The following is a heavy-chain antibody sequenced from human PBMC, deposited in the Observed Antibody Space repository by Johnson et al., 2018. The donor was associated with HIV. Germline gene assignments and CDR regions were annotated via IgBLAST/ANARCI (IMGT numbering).Heavy chain of an antibody. D-gene: IGHD4-23*01. CDR3: GVADYGGPDAVDI. CDR1: GFSVSNNY. Sequence: EVQLVESGGGLVQSGGSLRLSCGASGFSVSNNYMNWVRQAPGKGLEWVSVLYSGGNTYYADSVRGRFTISRDNSKNSLYLQMNSLRTEDTALYYCGVADYGGPDAVDIWGQGTMVTVS. J-gene: IGHJ3*02. V-gene: IGHV3-66*01. CDR2: LYSGGNT.